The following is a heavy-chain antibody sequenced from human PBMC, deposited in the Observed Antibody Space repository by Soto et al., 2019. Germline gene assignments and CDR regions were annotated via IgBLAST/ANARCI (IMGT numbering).Heavy chain of an antibody. J-gene: IGHJ4*02. V-gene: IGHV4-34*01. CDR1: GGSFSGYY. Sequence: SETLSLTCAVYGGSFSGYYWSWIRQPPGKGLEWIGEINHSGSTNYNPSLKSRVTISVDTSKNQFSLKLSSVNAADTAVYYCARSDGGARLRFLEWPPKKGFDYWGQATLLTVYS. CDR2: INHSGST. CDR3: ARSDGGARLRFLEWPPKKGFDY. D-gene: IGHD3-3*01.